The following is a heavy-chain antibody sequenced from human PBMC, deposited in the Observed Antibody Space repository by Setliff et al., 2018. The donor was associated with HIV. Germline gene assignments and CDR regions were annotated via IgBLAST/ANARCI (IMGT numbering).Heavy chain of an antibody. J-gene: IGHJ6*03. CDR2: INHSGST. V-gene: IGHV4-34*01. CDR1: GGSFSGYY. D-gene: IGHD6-19*01. CDR3: ARVPSSGWYGGHHYMDV. Sequence: SETLSLTCDVYGGSFSGYYWSWIRQPPGKGLEWIGKINHSGSTNYHPSLKSRVTISVDTSRNQFSLKLNSVTAADTAVYFCARVPSSGWYGGHHYMDVWGKGAAVTVSS.